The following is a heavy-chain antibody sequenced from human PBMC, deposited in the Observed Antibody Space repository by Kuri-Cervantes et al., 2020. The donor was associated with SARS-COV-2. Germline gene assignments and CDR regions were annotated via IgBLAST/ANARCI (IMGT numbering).Heavy chain of an antibody. CDR2: ISSNGGST. Sequence: GESLKISCAASGFTFSSYAMHWVRQAPGKGLEYVSAISSNGGSTYYANSVEGRFTISRDNSKNTLYLQMGSLRAEDMAVYYCSRLDCSGGYCQKGFDIWGPGTMVTVSS. J-gene: IGHJ3*02. D-gene: IGHD2-15*01. CDR3: SRLDCSGGYCQKGFDI. CDR1: GFTFSSYA. V-gene: IGHV3-64*01.